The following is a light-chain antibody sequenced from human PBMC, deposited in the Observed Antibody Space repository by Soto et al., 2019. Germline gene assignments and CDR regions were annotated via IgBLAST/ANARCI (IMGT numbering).Light chain of an antibody. V-gene: IGLV7-43*01. Sequence: QSVVTQEPSLTVSPGGTVTLTCASSTGAVTSGYYPIWFQQKPGQAPRALIYNTNNKHSWTPARFSGSLLGGKAALTLSGVQPEDEAEYYCLLYYGGAQVFGGGTKLTVL. CDR1: TGAVTSGYY. J-gene: IGLJ2*01. CDR2: NTN. CDR3: LLYYGGAQV.